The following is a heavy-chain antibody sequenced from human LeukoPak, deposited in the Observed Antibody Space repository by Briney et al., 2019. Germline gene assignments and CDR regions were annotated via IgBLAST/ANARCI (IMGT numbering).Heavy chain of an antibody. V-gene: IGHV3-33*06. CDR2: IWYDGSQK. CDR1: GFTMKNFG. Sequence: PGGCLRLSCAASGFTMKNFGMHWVRQAPGKGLEWVAVIWYDGSQKQYVDSVKGRFTISRENSMNTSSLQMNGLRVEDTGVYYCVKGAEGDYDFEASFYFESWGQGTLVTVSS. D-gene: IGHD5-12*01. J-gene: IGHJ4*02. CDR3: VKGAEGDYDFEASFYFES.